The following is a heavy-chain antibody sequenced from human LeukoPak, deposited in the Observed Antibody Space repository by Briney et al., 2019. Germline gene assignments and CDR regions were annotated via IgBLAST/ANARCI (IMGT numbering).Heavy chain of an antibody. CDR1: GFTFSSYD. Sequence: TGGSLRLSCAASGFTFSSYDMHWVRQATGKGLEWVSAIGTAGDTYYPGSVKGRFTISRENAKNSLYLQMNSLRAEDTAVYYCARSAMVRGGRYFDYWGQGTLVTVSS. CDR3: ARSAMVRGGRYFDY. CDR2: IGTAGDT. J-gene: IGHJ4*02. V-gene: IGHV3-13*01. D-gene: IGHD3-10*01.